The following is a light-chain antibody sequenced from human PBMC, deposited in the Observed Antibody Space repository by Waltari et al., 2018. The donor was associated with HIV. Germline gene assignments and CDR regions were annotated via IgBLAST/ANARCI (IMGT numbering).Light chain of an antibody. CDR3: QQGYTAPMYT. J-gene: IGKJ2*01. V-gene: IGKV1-39*01. Sequence: DIQMTQSPSALSASVGDRVAITCRASQIISNYLHWYQQKPGKAPRLLIYAASSLQSGVPTRFTGNGSGTDFTLTINSLQPEDFATYYCQQGYTAPMYTFGQGTKVDIK. CDR1: QIISNY. CDR2: AAS.